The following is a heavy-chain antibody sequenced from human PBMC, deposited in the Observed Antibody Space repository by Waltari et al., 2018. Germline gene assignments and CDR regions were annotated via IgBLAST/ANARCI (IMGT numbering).Heavy chain of an antibody. CDR1: GGTFSRHT. D-gene: IGHD3-3*01. CDR3: ARHPATISTYYYYGMDV. J-gene: IGHJ6*02. CDR2: IIPILGIA. Sequence: QVQLVQSGAEVKKPGSSVKVPCKASGGTFSRHTISWVRQAPGQGLEWMGRIIPILGIANYAQKFQGRVTITADKSTSTAYMELSSLRSEDTAVYYCARHPATISTYYYYGMDVWGQGTTVTVSS. V-gene: IGHV1-69*02.